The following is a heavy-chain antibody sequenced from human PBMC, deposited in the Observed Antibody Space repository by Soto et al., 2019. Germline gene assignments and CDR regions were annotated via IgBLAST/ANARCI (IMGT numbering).Heavy chain of an antibody. CDR1: GGSISSYY. Sequence: SETLSLTCTVSGGSISSYYWSWIRQPPGEGLEWIGSIYHTGNAYYNPSLKSRVTISVDTSKNQFSLKLTSVTAADAALYYCARDFLDSSDYTTNWFDPWGQGTLVTVSS. CDR2: IYHTGNA. V-gene: IGHV4-59*05. D-gene: IGHD3-22*01. CDR3: ARDFLDSSDYTTNWFDP. J-gene: IGHJ5*02.